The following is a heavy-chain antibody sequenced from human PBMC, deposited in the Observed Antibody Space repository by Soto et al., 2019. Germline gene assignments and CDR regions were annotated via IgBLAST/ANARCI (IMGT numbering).Heavy chain of an antibody. CDR1: GYTFTGYY. J-gene: IGHJ4*02. V-gene: IGHV1-2*02. D-gene: IGHD6-6*01. CDR2: INPNSGGT. CDR3: ASPAGSSGDLFDY. Sequence: WASVKVSCKASGYTFTGYYMHWVRQAPGQGLEWMGWINPNSGGTNYAQKFQGRVTMTRDTSISTAYMELGRLRSDDTAVYYCASPAGSSGDLFDYWGQGTLVTVSS.